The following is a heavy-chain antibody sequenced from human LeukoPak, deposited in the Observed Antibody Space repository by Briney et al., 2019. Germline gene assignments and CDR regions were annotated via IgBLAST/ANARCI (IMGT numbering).Heavy chain of an antibody. D-gene: IGHD3-22*01. CDR3: ARLCPDSSGYYRDY. V-gene: IGHV3-72*01. Sequence: GRSLRLSCAASGFTFSDHYMDWVRQAPGKGLEWVGRIRSKADSYTTEYAASVKGRFTISRDDSKNSLYLQMNSLKTEDTAVYFCARLCPDSSGYYRDYWGQGTLVTVSS. J-gene: IGHJ4*02. CDR1: GFTFSDHY. CDR2: IRSKADSYTT.